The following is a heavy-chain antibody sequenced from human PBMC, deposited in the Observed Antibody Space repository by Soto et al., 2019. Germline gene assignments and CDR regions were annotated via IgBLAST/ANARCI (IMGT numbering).Heavy chain of an antibody. CDR2: IYYSGST. J-gene: IGHJ5*02. Sequence: SETLSLTCTVPGGSISSGDYYWSWIRQPPGKGLEWIGYIYYSGSTYYNPSLKSRVTISVDTSKNQFSLKLSSVTAADTAVYYCARATTFNWFDPWGQGTLVTVSS. D-gene: IGHD4-17*01. V-gene: IGHV4-30-4*01. CDR3: ARATTFNWFDP. CDR1: GGSISSGDYY.